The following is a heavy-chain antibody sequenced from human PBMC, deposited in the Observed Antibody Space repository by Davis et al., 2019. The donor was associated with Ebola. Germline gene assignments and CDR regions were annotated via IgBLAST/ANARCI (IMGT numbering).Heavy chain of an antibody. D-gene: IGHD6-25*01. CDR3: ARVRSGYYGMDV. CDR1: GGSITSGDYY. V-gene: IGHV4-31*03. CDR2: IYYSGST. J-gene: IGHJ6*04. Sequence: MPSETLSLTCTVSGGSITSGDYYWSWIRQHPGKGLEWIGYIYYSGSTYYNPSLKSRVTISVDTSKNQFSLKLSSVTAADTAVYYCARVRSGYYGMDVWGKGTTVTVSS.